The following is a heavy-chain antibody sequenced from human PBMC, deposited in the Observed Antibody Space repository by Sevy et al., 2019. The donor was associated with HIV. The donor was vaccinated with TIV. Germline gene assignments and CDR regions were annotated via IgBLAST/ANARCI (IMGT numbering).Heavy chain of an antibody. J-gene: IGHJ4*02. CDR3: AREFDGGPDY. CDR1: GFTFSTYW. Sequence: GGSLRLSCGASGFTFSTYWMSWVRQAPGKGLEWVANINQDGSQKYSVDSVKGRFIISKDNAKNSLYLQMSSLRAEDTAVYYCAREFDGGPDYWGQGTLVTVSS. D-gene: IGHD3-9*01. CDR2: INQDGSQK. V-gene: IGHV3-7*01.